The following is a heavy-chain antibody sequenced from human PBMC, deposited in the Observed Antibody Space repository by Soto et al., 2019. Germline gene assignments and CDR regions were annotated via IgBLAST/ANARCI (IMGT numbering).Heavy chain of an antibody. CDR1: GGSISSSSYY. D-gene: IGHD3-10*01. J-gene: IGHJ4*02. CDR2: IYYSGST. CDR3: ARRAVRGVIIDY. V-gene: IGHV4-39*01. Sequence: SETLSLTCTVSGGSISSSSYYWGWIRQPPGKGLEWIGSIYYSGSTYYNPSLKSRVTISVDTSKNQLSLKLSSVTAADTAVYYCARRAVRGVIIDYWGQGTLVTVSS.